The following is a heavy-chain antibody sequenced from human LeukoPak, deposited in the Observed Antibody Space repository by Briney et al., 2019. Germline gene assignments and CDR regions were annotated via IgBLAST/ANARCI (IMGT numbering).Heavy chain of an antibody. Sequence: GGSLRLSCAASGVTFSYYWMHWVRQAPGKGLVWVSRISPDGSAANYADSVKGRFTISRDNAKNTVYLQMNSLRVEDAAVYYCAGIGYGWFDPWGQGTLVTVSS. J-gene: IGHJ5*02. V-gene: IGHV3-74*01. CDR1: GVTFSYYW. CDR3: AGIGYGWFDP. D-gene: IGHD1-1*01. CDR2: ISPDGSAA.